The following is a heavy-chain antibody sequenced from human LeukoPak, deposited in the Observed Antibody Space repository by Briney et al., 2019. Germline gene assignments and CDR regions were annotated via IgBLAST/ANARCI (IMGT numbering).Heavy chain of an antibody. D-gene: IGHD3-10*01. CDR1: GGSFSGYY. V-gene: IGHV4-34*01. CDR3: ARGGHYGLDY. CDR2: INHSGST. J-gene: IGHJ4*02. Sequence: PSETLSLTCAVYGGSFSGYYWSWIRQPPGKGLEWIGEINHSGSTNYNPSLKSRVTISVDTSKNQFSLKLSSVTAADTAVYYCARGGHYGLDYWGQGTLVTVSS.